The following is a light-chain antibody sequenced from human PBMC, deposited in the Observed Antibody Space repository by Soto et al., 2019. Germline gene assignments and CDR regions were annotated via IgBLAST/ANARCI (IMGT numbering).Light chain of an antibody. Sequence: DIQLTKSPSFLYASVGDRVTITCRASQSSSSYLAWYPQKPGKAPKLLIYAASTLRSGIPSRYSGSGSETVFTLTISRLQREDFATYLLQQLKSYPPTFGGGTKVEI. J-gene: IGKJ4*01. CDR2: AAS. CDR3: QQLKSYPPT. CDR1: QSSSSY. V-gene: IGKV1-9*01.